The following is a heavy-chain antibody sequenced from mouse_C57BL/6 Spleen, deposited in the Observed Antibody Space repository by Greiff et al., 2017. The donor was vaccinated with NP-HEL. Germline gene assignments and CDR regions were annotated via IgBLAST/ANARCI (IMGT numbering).Heavy chain of an antibody. V-gene: IGHV10-1*01. CDR3: VRALYYDYDAGDYYAMDY. CDR2: IRRKSNNYAT. CDR1: GFSFNTYA. J-gene: IGHJ4*01. D-gene: IGHD2-4*01. Sequence: EVQRVESGGGLVQPKGSLKLSCAASGFSFNTYAMNWVRQAPGKGLEWVARIRRKSNNYATYYADSVKDRFTISRDDSESMLYLQMNNLKTEDTAMYYWVRALYYDYDAGDYYAMDYWGQGTSVTVSS.